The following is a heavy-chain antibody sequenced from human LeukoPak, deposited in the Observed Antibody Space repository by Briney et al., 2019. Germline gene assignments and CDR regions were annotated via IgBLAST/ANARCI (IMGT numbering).Heavy chain of an antibody. V-gene: IGHV1-2*02. CDR2: INPNSGGT. CDR1: GYTFTGYY. J-gene: IGHJ4*02. Sequence: ASVKVSCKASGYTFTGYYMHWVRQAPGQGLEWMGWINPNSGGTNYAQKFQGRVTMTRDTSTSTVYMELSSLRSEDTAVYYCARVGRDPYGDYLGFDYWGQGTLVTVSS. D-gene: IGHD4-17*01. CDR3: ARVGRDPYGDYLGFDY.